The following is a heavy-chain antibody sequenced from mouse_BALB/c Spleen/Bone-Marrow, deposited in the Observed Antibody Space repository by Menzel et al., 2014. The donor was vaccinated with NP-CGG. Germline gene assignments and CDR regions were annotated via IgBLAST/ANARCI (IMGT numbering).Heavy chain of an antibody. D-gene: IGHD1-2*01. J-gene: IGHJ3*01. V-gene: IGHV4-1*02. CDR3: ARRHYYGYGAY. Sequence: EVKLVESGGGLVQPGGSLKLSCAASGFDFSTFWMSWVRQAPGKGLEWIGEINPDRSTINYRPSLKDKFIISRDNAKNTLYLLMSKVRSEDTALYYCARRHYYGYGAYWGQGTLVTVSA. CDR1: GFDFSTFW. CDR2: INPDRSTI.